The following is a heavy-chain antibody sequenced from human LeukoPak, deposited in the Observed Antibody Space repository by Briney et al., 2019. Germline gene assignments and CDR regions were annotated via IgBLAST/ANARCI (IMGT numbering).Heavy chain of an antibody. D-gene: IGHD5-18*01. V-gene: IGHV4-4*02. CDR3: ARDSIQLWLDAFDI. J-gene: IGHJ3*02. CDR1: GGSISSSNW. CDR2: IYHSGST. Sequence: SGTLSLTCAVSGGSISSSNWWSWVRQPPGKGLEWIGEIYHSGSTNYNPSLKSRVTISVDKSKNQFSLKLSSVTAADTAVYYCARDSIQLWLDAFDIWGQGTMVTVSS.